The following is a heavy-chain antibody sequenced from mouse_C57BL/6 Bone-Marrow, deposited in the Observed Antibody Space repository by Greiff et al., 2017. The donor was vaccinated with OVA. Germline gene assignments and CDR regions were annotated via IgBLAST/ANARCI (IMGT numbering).Heavy chain of an antibody. CDR3: ARGGLAWFAY. CDR1: GYSITSGYY. CDR2: ISYDGSN. V-gene: IGHV3-6*01. D-gene: IGHD3-3*01. J-gene: IGHJ3*01. Sequence: EVKLMESGPGLVKPSQSLSLTCSVTGYSITSGYYWNWIRQFPGNKLEWMGYISYDGSNNYNPSLKNRISITRDTSKNQFFLKLNSVTTEDTATYYCARGGLAWFAYWGQGTLVTVSA.